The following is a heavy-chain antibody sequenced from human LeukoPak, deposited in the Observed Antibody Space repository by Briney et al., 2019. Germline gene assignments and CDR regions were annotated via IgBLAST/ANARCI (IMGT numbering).Heavy chain of an antibody. J-gene: IGHJ4*02. CDR2: IHYDGSNK. CDR3: ARDSWIFGVGYFDY. Sequence: PGGSLRLSCAASGFSFSSSAMHWVRQAPGKGLDWVAFIHYDGSNKYYADSVKGRFTISRDNSKNTLYLQMNSLRAEDTAVYYCARDSWIFGVGYFDYWGQGTLVTVSS. V-gene: IGHV3-30*02. D-gene: IGHD3-3*01. CDR1: GFSFSSSA.